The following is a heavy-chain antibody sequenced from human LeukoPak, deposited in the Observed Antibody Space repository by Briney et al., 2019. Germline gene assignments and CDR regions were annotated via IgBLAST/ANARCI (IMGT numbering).Heavy chain of an antibody. CDR1: GFTFDDYG. V-gene: IGHV3-20*04. D-gene: IGHD3-22*01. CDR3: ARDGSGYYYDSSGYNDAFDI. Sequence: GGSLRLSCAASGFTFDDYGMSWVRQAPGKGLEWVSGINWNGGSTGYADSVKGRFTISRDNAKNSLYLQMNSLRAEDTALYYCARDGSGYYYDSSGYNDAFDIWGQGTMVTVSS. J-gene: IGHJ3*02. CDR2: INWNGGST.